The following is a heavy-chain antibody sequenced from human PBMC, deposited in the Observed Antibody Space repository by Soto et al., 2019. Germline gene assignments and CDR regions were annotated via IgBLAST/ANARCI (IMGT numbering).Heavy chain of an antibody. Sequence: ASVKVSCKASGYTFTSYGISWVRQAPGQGLERMGWISAYNGNTNYAQKLQGRVTMTTDTSTSTVYMELRSLRFDDTAVYYCARERSVGATTLHYYYGMDVWGQGTTVTVSS. CDR2: ISAYNGNT. CDR1: GYTFTSYG. J-gene: IGHJ6*02. CDR3: ARERSVGATTLHYYYGMDV. V-gene: IGHV1-18*01. D-gene: IGHD1-26*01.